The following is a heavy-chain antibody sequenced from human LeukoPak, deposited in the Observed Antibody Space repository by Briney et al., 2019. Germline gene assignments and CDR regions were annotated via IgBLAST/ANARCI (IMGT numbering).Heavy chain of an antibody. CDR1: GYIFTSYG. D-gene: IGHD3-22*01. V-gene: IGHV1-18*01. CDR3: ARDMRHYRYYESDEYYFNFEY. Sequence: ASVRVSCKASGYIFTSYGLSWVRQAPGQGLEWMGWISANNGHTHYAQKFQGRLTITRDMSSRTVDMELRSLRSDDTAVYYCARDMRHYRYYESDEYYFNFEYWGQGTLVTVSS. CDR2: ISANNGHT. J-gene: IGHJ4*02.